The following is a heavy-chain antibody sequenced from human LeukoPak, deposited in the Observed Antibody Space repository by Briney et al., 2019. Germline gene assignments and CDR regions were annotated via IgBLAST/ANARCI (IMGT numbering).Heavy chain of an antibody. Sequence: SETLSLTCAVYGGSFSGYYWSWIRQPPGKGLEWIGEINHSGSTNYNPSLKSRVTISVDTSKNQFSLKLSSVTAADTAVYYCARGPRKVDIVVVPAAIPPSFDYWGQGTLATVSS. CDR2: INHSGST. J-gene: IGHJ4*02. V-gene: IGHV4-34*01. CDR3: ARGPRKVDIVVVPAAIPPSFDY. CDR1: GGSFSGYY. D-gene: IGHD2-2*02.